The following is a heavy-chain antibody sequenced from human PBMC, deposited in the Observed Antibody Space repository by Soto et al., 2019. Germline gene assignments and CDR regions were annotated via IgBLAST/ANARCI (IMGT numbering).Heavy chain of an antibody. V-gene: IGHV1-24*01. D-gene: IGHD3-22*01. CDR2: FDPEDGET. J-gene: IGHJ3*02. CDR3: ATASATLSPAYYYDSSGQTAAFDI. CDR1: GYTLTELS. Sequence: ASVKVSCKVSGYTLTELSMHWVRHAPGKGLEWMGGFDPEDGETIYAQKFQGRVTMTEDTSTDTAYMELSSLRSEDTAVYYCATASATLSPAYYYDSSGQTAAFDIWGQRTMVTVSS.